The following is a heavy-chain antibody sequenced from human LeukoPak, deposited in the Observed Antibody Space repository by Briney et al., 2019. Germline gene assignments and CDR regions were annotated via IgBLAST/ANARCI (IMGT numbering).Heavy chain of an antibody. Sequence: GGSLRLSCAASGFTFSSYAMHWVRQAPGKGLEWVAVISYEGSNKYYADSVKGRFTISRDNSKNTLYLQMNSLRAEDTAVYYCAREGFMIVVVSYMDVWGKGTTVTVSS. CDR2: ISYEGSNK. J-gene: IGHJ6*03. V-gene: IGHV3-30*04. D-gene: IGHD3-22*01. CDR3: AREGFMIVVVSYMDV. CDR1: GFTFSSYA.